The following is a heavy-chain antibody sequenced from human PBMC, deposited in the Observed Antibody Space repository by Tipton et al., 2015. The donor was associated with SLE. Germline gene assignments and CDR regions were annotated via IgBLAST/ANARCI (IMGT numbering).Heavy chain of an antibody. CDR1: GGSISSYY. V-gene: IGHV4-59*12. Sequence: TLSLTCTVSGGSISSYYWSWIRQPPGKGLEWIGYIYYSGSTYYYPSLKSRITISVDTSKNQFSLEVRSVTAADTAVYYCARSSGDSLYYFNYWGQGTLVSVSS. D-gene: IGHD2-15*01. J-gene: IGHJ4*02. CDR3: ARSSGDSLYYFNY. CDR2: IYYSGST.